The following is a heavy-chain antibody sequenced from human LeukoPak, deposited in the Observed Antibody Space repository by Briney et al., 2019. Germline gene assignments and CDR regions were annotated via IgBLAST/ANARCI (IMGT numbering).Heavy chain of an antibody. J-gene: IGHJ4*02. CDR1: GFSLRTRGKG. V-gene: IGHV2-5*02. D-gene: IGHD2-15*01. CDR3: AHVAATRPPLY. Sequence: SGPTLVNPTQTLTLTCTFSGFSLRTRGKGVDWIRQPPGKAREWLSLNYWDDDKRYSPSLKSRLTITKDTSKNQVVLTMTNMDPVDTATYYCAHVAATRPPLYWGQGTLVTVSS. CDR2: NYWDDDK.